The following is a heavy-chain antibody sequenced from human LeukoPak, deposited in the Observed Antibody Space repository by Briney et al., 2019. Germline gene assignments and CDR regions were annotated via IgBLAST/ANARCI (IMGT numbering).Heavy chain of an antibody. Sequence: ASVKVSCKASGYTFTSYAIHWVRQAPGQRLECMGWINTGNGNTKYSQKFHGRVTITRDTSASTAYMDLSSLRSEDTAVYYCARNTETAIPLPYYFDYWGQGTLVTVSS. CDR3: ARNTETAIPLPYYFDY. CDR1: GYTFTSYA. D-gene: IGHD2-21*02. J-gene: IGHJ4*02. V-gene: IGHV1-3*04. CDR2: INTGNGNT.